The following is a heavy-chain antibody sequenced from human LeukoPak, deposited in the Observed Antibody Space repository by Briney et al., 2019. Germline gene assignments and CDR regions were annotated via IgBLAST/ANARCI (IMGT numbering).Heavy chain of an antibody. Sequence: GGSLRLSCGASGFIFSKFWMSWVRQAPGKGLEWVSAISGSGGSTYYADSVKGRFTISRDNSKNTLYLQMNSLRAEDTAVYYCAKEGTNWGFSWFDPWGQGTLVTVSS. D-gene: IGHD7-27*01. V-gene: IGHV3-23*01. CDR1: GFIFSKFW. CDR2: ISGSGGST. J-gene: IGHJ5*02. CDR3: AKEGTNWGFSWFDP.